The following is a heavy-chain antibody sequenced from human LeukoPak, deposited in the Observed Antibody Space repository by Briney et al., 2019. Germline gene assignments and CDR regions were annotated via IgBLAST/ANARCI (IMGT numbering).Heavy chain of an antibody. Sequence: TSETLSLTCTVSGGSVSSGSYYWSWIRQPPGKGLEWIGYIYYSGSTNYNPSLKSRVTISVDTSKNQFSLKLSSVTAADTAVYYCAREKWGEMATIAELYGMDVWGQGTTVTVSS. CDR1: GGSVSSGSYY. D-gene: IGHD5-24*01. CDR2: IYYSGST. CDR3: AREKWGEMATIAELYGMDV. J-gene: IGHJ6*02. V-gene: IGHV4-61*01.